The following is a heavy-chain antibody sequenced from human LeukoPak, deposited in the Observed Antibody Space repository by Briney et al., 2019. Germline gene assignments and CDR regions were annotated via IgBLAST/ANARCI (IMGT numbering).Heavy chain of an antibody. CDR2: INWNGGST. J-gene: IGHJ3*02. D-gene: IGHD6-19*01. CDR1: GFTFDDYG. V-gene: IGHV3-20*04. CDR3: ARENYSSGWYFSAFDI. Sequence: PGGSLRLSCAASGFTFDDYGMSWVRQAPGKGLEWVSGINWNGGSTGYADSVKGRFTISRDNAKNSLYLQTNSLRAEDTALYYCARENYSSGWYFSAFDIWGQGTMVTVSS.